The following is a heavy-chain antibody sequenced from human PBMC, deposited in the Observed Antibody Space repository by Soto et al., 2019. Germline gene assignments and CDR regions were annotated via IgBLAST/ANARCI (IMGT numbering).Heavy chain of an antibody. Sequence: PGESLKISCKGSGYSFTSYWIGWVRQMPGKGLEWMGIIYPGDSDTRYSPSFQGQVTISADKSISTAYLQWSSLKASDTAMYYCARHLHDILTGYYKVRYYYMDVWGKGTTVTVSS. CDR3: ARHLHDILTGYYKVRYYYMDV. V-gene: IGHV5-51*01. CDR2: IYPGDSDT. CDR1: GYSFTSYW. D-gene: IGHD3-9*01. J-gene: IGHJ6*03.